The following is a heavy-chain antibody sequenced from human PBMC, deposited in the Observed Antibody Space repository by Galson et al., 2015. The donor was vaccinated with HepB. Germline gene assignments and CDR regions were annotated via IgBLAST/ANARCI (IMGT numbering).Heavy chain of an antibody. Sequence: SLRLSCAASGFTFSDYYMSWIRQAPGKGLEWVSYISSSSSYTNYADSVKGRFTISRDNAKNSLYLQMNSLRAEDTAVYYCARDIGFGELGTYYYYYGMDVWGQGTTVTVSS. D-gene: IGHD3-10*01. V-gene: IGHV3-11*06. J-gene: IGHJ6*02. CDR3: ARDIGFGELGTYYYYYGMDV. CDR1: GFTFSDYY. CDR2: ISSSSSYT.